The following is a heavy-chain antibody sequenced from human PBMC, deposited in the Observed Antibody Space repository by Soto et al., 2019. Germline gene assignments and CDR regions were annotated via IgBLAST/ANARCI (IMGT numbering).Heavy chain of an antibody. J-gene: IGHJ6*02. CDR2: IIPIFGTA. D-gene: IGHD2-15*01. CDR1: GGTFSSYA. V-gene: IGHV1-69*01. Sequence: QVQLVQSGAEVKKPGSSVKVSCKASGGTFSSYAISWVRQAPGQGLEWMGGIIPIFGTANYAQKFQGRVTMTADESTSTAYMELSSLRSEDTAVYYCARSAAYCSGGSCYQIRYGMDVWGQGTTVTVSS. CDR3: ARSAAYCSGGSCYQIRYGMDV.